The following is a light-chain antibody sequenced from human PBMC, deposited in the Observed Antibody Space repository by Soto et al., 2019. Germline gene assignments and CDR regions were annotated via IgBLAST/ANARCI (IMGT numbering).Light chain of an antibody. CDR1: QSVSSSY. Sequence: EIVLTQSPATLSVSPGERATLSCRASQSVSSSYLAWYQQKPGQAPRLLIYGASSRATGIPDRFSGSGSGTDFTLTISRLEPEDFAVYYCHQYDSSPWTFGQGTKVDIK. J-gene: IGKJ1*01. V-gene: IGKV3-20*01. CDR2: GAS. CDR3: HQYDSSPWT.